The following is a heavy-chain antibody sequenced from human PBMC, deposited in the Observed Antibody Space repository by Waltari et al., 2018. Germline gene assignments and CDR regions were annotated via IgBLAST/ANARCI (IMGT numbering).Heavy chain of an antibody. J-gene: IGHJ4*02. V-gene: IGHV1-8*02. Sequence: QVQLVQSGAEVKKPGASVKVSCKASGYTFTSYDINWVRQATGQGLEWIGWINPNSGNTGDAQKFQRRVTMTRNTTISTAYMELSSLRSEDTAVYYCARVPHPRGSHPYYFDYWGQGTLVNVSS. CDR1: GYTFTSYD. D-gene: IGHD6-13*01. CDR3: ARVPHPRGSHPYYFDY. CDR2: INPNSGNT.